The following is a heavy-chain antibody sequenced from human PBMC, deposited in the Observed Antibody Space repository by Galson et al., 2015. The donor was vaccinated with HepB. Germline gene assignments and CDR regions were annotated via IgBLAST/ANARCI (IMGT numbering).Heavy chain of an antibody. V-gene: IGHV4-39*01. D-gene: IGHD6-6*01. J-gene: IGHJ4*02. CDR1: RGSISGSNYY. Sequence: SETLSLTWTVSRGSISGSNYYWGWIRQSPGNGLEWPGSIFHTGSYNSNPSPESRLTMSLDTSKNKFAIKLRYMTAADTAMDHCARRFGSSSWGILARKGYYFDYWGQGSLVTVSP. CDR2: IFHTGSY. CDR3: ARRFGSSSWGILARKGYYFDY.